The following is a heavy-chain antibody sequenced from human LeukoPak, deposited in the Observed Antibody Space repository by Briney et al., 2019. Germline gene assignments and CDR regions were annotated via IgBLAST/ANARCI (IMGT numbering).Heavy chain of an antibody. D-gene: IGHD5-24*01. CDR2: ISGSGGST. V-gene: IGHV3-23*01. Sequence: GGSLRLSCAASGFTFSSYAMSWVRQAPGKGLEWVLAISGSGGSTYYADSVKGRFTISRDNSKNTLYLQMNSLRAEDTAVYYCATGLGMATITDYYYGMDVWGQGTTVTVSS. CDR3: ATGLGMATITDYYYGMDV. J-gene: IGHJ6*02. CDR1: GFTFSSYA.